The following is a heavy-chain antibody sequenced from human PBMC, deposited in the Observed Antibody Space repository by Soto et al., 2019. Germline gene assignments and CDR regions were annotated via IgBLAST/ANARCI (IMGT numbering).Heavy chain of an antibody. CDR2: IYSGGST. CDR3: ATYTSLDY. Sequence: GGSLRLSCAASGFTVSNNYMSWVRQAPGKGLEWVSLIYSGGSTFYADSVKGRFTISRDNSKNTLFLQMNSLRAEDTAVYFCATYTSLDYWGQGTLVTVSS. J-gene: IGHJ4*02. D-gene: IGHD2-2*02. V-gene: IGHV3-53*01. CDR1: GFTVSNNY.